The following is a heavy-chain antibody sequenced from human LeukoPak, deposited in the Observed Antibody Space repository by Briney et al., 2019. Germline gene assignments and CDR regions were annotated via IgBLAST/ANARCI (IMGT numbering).Heavy chain of an antibody. Sequence: SETLSLTCTVSGGSISSSSYYWGWIRQPPGKGLEWIGSIYYSGSTYYNPSLKSRVTISVDTSKNQFSLKLSSVTAADTAVYYCARPLRHYDFWSGPFDYWGQGTPVTVSS. CDR1: GGSISSSSYY. J-gene: IGHJ4*02. CDR3: ARPLRHYDFWSGPFDY. D-gene: IGHD3-3*01. CDR2: IYYSGST. V-gene: IGHV4-39*01.